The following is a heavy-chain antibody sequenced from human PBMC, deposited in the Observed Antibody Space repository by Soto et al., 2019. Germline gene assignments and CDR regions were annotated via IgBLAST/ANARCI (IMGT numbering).Heavy chain of an antibody. J-gene: IGHJ4*02. Sequence: PGGSLRLSCAASGFTFSTYSMAWVRQAPGKGLAWVSGLSGGGANTFYADSVKGRFTISVDNSKNTVYLQMNSLRVEDTAVYYCARWDGYGDEWGQGTLVTVS. V-gene: IGHV3-23*01. D-gene: IGHD5-12*01. CDR2: LSGGGANT. CDR1: GFTFSTYS. CDR3: ARWDGYGDE.